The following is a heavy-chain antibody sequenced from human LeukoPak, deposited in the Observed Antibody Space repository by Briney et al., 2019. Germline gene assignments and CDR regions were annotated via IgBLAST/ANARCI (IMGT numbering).Heavy chain of an antibody. CDR2: IYYSGST. J-gene: IGHJ4*02. V-gene: IGHV4-39*01. CDR1: GGSISSSSYY. CDR3: ARHGGRYDYSYRSKTTFDY. D-gene: IGHD5-12*01. Sequence: SETRSLTCTVSGGSISSSSYYWGWIRQPPGKGLEWIGSIYYSGSTYYNPSLKSRVTISVDTSKNQFSLKLSSVTAADTAVYYCARHGGRYDYSYRSKTTFDYWGQGTLVTVSS.